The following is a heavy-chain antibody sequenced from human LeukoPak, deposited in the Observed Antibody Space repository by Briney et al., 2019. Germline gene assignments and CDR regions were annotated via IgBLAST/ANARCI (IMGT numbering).Heavy chain of an antibody. CDR2: FFRGGET. CDR1: GFTVSSNY. CDR3: VRQSFTYNSGWYWVDH. J-gene: IGHJ5*02. V-gene: IGHV3-53*01. Sequence: PGGSLRLSCAAYGFTVSSNYMSWARQAQGRGVEWVSVFFRGGETYYGDSVKGRFTISRDDSKNTVYLQMNSLRAEDTAVYYCVRQSFTYNSGWYWVDHWGQGILVTVSS. D-gene: IGHD6-19*01.